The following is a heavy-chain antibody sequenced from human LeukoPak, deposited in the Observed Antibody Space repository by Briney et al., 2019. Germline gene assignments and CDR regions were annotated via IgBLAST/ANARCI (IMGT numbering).Heavy chain of an antibody. CDR2: IYTSGST. D-gene: IGHD3-22*01. V-gene: IGHV4-4*07. CDR1: GGSISSYY. J-gene: IGHJ4*02. Sequence: PSETLSLTCTVSGGSISSYYWSWIRQPAGKGLEWIGRIYTSGSTNYNPSLKSRVTMSVDTSKNQFSLKLSSVTAADTAVYYCAREATSFSGYYSDYWGQGTLVTVSS. CDR3: AREATSFSGYYSDY.